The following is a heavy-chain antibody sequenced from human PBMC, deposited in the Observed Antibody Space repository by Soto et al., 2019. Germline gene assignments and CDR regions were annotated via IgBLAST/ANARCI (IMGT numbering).Heavy chain of an antibody. J-gene: IGHJ6*02. CDR1: GFTFSSYG. D-gene: IGHD3-10*01. CDR3: ARDQWYFYPSGNYFGGMDI. V-gene: IGHV3-30*03. Sequence: PGGSLRLSCAASGFTFSSYGMHWVRQAPGKGLEWVAVISYDGSNKYSADSVKGRFTISRDNSKNTLSLQMNSLRAEDTAVYYCARDQWYFYPSGNYFGGMDIWGQGTTVTVSS. CDR2: ISYDGSNK.